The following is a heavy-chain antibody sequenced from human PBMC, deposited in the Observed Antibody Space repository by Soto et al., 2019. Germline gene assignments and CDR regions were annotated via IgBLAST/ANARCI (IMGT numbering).Heavy chain of an antibody. CDR1: GFSLSTGVG. D-gene: IGHD2-15*01. Sequence: QITLKESGPTLVKPTQTLTLTCTFSGFSLSTGVGVGWIRQPPGKALEWLAVIYWDDDKRYSPSLKSRLTITRDTSKNQVVLTMTNMDPADTATYYCAHEPQYCSGGNCFSASYYFDSWGQGTLVTVSS. CDR2: IYWDDDK. CDR3: AHEPQYCSGGNCFSASYYFDS. J-gene: IGHJ4*02. V-gene: IGHV2-5*02.